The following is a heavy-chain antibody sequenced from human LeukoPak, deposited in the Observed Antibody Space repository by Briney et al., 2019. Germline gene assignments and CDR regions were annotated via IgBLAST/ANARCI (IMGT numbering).Heavy chain of an antibody. V-gene: IGHV3-23*01. CDR1: GFTFSNNG. D-gene: IGHD6-19*01. Sequence: GGSLRLSCAASGFTFSNNGINWVRQAPGKGLEWVSAISPSGDITYYADSVQGRFTISRDNSKNMVYVQMNSLRAEDTAVYYCAKRRGGSLAVAGTSFDYWGQGTLVTVSS. CDR2: ISPSGDIT. CDR3: AKRRGGSLAVAGTSFDY. J-gene: IGHJ4*02.